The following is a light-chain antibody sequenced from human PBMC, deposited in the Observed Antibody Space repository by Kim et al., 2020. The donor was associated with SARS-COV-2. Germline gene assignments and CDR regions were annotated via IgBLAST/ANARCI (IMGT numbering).Light chain of an antibody. CDR2: GKN. J-gene: IGLJ3*02. CDR1: RLRSYY. CDR3: NSRDSSGNHLRV. Sequence: LGQTVRITCQGDRLRSYYASWYQQKPGQAAVLVIYGKNNRPSGIPDRFSGSSSGNTASLTITGAQAEDEADYYCNSRDSSGNHLRVFGGGTKLTVL. V-gene: IGLV3-19*01.